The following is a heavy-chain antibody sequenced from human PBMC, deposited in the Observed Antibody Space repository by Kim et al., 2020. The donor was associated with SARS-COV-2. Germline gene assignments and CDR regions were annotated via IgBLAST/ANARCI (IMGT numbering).Heavy chain of an antibody. Sequence: ASVKVSCKASGYTFTSYAINWVRQAPGQGLEWMGWINTNTGNPTYAQGFTGRFVFSLDTSVSTAYLQISSLKAEDTAVYYCACPLLWFGELSPPGFDPWGQGTLVTVSS. V-gene: IGHV7-4-1*02. D-gene: IGHD3-10*01. CDR2: INTNTGNP. CDR1: GYTFTSYA. CDR3: ACPLLWFGELSPPGFDP. J-gene: IGHJ5*02.